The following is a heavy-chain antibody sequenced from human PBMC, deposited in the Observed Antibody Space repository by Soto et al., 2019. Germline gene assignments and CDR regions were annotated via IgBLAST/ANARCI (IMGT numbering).Heavy chain of an antibody. Sequence: GASVKVSCKASGYTFTSYGISWVLQAPGQGLEWMGWISGYNGNTNYPLKLQGRVTMTIDTSTRTGYMELRSLRSDDTAVYYCARNKLGSCTNGVCFDPDFWGQGTLVTVSS. V-gene: IGHV1-18*04. J-gene: IGHJ4*02. D-gene: IGHD2-8*01. CDR1: GYTFTSYG. CDR2: ISGYNGNT. CDR3: ARNKLGSCTNGVCFDPDF.